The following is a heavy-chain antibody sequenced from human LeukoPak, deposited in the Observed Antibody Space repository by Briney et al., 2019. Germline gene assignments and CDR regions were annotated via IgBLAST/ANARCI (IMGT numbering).Heavy chain of an antibody. Sequence: VQPGGFLRLSCTASGFTFSSYWMNWVRQAPGKGLEWVANMKEDGSEKNYVDSVKGRFTISRDNAKNSLYLQINSLRAEDTAMYYCQRIPDYWGQGTLVTVSS. CDR2: MKEDGSEK. CDR1: GFTFSSYW. V-gene: IGHV3-7*03. D-gene: IGHD2-21*01. J-gene: IGHJ4*02. CDR3: QRIPDY.